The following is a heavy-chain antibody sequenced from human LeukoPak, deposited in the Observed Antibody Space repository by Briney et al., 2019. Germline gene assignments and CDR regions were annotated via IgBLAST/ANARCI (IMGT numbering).Heavy chain of an antibody. V-gene: IGHV3-48*04. CDR2: ISSSSSAI. D-gene: IGHD6-19*01. J-gene: IGHJ4*02. Sequence: PGGSLRLSCAASGFTFSSYSMNWVRQAPGKGLEWVSYISSSSSAIYYADSVKGRFTISRDNAKNSLYLQMNSLRAEDTAVYYCARVAVAGPYDYWGQGTLVTVSS. CDR1: GFTFSSYS. CDR3: ARVAVAGPYDY.